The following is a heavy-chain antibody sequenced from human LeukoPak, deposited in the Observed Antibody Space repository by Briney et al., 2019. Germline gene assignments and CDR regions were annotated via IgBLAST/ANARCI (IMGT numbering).Heavy chain of an antibody. CDR1: GFTFTSSA. D-gene: IGHD2-15*01. CDR2: IVVGSGNT. J-gene: IGHJ4*02. Sequence: SVKVSCKASGFTFTSSAMQWVRQARGQRLEWIGWIVVGSGNTNYAQKFQERVTITRDMSTSTAYMELSSLRSEDTAVYYCAAEYCSGGSCYFDYWGQGTLVTVSP. CDR3: AAEYCSGGSCYFDY. V-gene: IGHV1-58*02.